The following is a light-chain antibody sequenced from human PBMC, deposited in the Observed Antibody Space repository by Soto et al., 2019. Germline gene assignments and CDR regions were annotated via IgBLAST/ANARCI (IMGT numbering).Light chain of an antibody. V-gene: IGKV2-24*01. Sequence: VLPQPQLSSPVTLGHPASISCSSSQSLVYSDRNTYLSWPQQRPGQPPRLLIYKVSNRFSGVPHRDSGSSAGPTFTMKIIRVEAQEVSVYASIQFSHFPRTLGQGTKVEIK. J-gene: IGKJ1*01. CDR3: IQFSHFPRT. CDR1: QSLVYSDRNTY. CDR2: KVS.